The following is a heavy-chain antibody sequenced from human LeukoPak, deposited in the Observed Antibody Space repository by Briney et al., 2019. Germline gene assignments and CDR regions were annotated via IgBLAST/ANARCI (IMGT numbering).Heavy chain of an antibody. CDR2: INHSGST. CDR3: ARGLHLRGYDYYYMDV. CDR1: GGSISSSSYY. J-gene: IGHJ6*03. Sequence: PSETLSLTCTVSGGSISSSSYYWSWIRQPPGKGLEWIGEINHSGSTNYNPSLKSRVTISVDTSKNQFSLKLTSVTAADTAMYYCARGLHLRGYDYYYMDVWDKGTTVTVSS. V-gene: IGHV4-39*07. D-gene: IGHD3-10*01.